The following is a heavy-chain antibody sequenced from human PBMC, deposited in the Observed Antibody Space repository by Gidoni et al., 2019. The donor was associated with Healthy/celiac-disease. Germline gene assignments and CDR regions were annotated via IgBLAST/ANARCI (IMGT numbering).Heavy chain of an antibody. J-gene: IGHJ4*02. CDR3: TTDGDEGDIVVVPAAMIRPY. CDR1: GFTFSNAW. Sequence: EVQLVESGGGLVKPGGSLRLSCAASGFTFSNAWMSWVRQAPGKGLEWVGRIKSKTDGGTTDYAAPVKGRFTISRDDSKNTLYLQMNSLKTEDTAVYYCTTDGDEGDIVVVPAAMIRPYWGQGTLVTVSS. V-gene: IGHV3-15*01. D-gene: IGHD2-2*01. CDR2: IKSKTDGGTT.